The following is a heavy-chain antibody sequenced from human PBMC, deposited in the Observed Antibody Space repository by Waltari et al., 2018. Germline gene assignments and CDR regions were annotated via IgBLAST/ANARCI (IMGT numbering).Heavy chain of an antibody. J-gene: IGHJ5*02. V-gene: IGHV3-23*01. CDR2: ISGSGGST. Sequence: EVQLLESGGGLVQPGGSLRLSCAASGFTFSSSAMSLFRQAPGQGLEWFSVISGSGGSTYYADPVKGRFTISRDNSKNTVYLQMNSLRGEDTAVYYCARPPYSTSPGDWSDPWGQGTLVTVSS. D-gene: IGHD6-6*01. CDR1: GFTFSSSA. CDR3: ARPPYSTSPGDWSDP.